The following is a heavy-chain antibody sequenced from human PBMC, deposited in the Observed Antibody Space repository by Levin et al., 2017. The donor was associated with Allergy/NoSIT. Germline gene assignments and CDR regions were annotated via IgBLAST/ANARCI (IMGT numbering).Heavy chain of an antibody. CDR2: IIPILGIA. CDR3: ARGPDGRGWAPT. J-gene: IGHJ1*01. D-gene: IGHD6-19*01. CDR1: GGTFSSYA. V-gene: IGHV1-69*04. Sequence: SVKVSCKASGGTFSSYAISWVRQAPGQGLEWMGRIIPILGIANYAQKFQGRVTITADKSTSTAYMELSSLRSEDTAVYYCARGPDGRGWAPTWGQGTLVTVSS.